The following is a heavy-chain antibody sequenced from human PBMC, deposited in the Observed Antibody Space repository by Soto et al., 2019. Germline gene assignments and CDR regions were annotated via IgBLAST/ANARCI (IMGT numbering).Heavy chain of an antibody. Sequence: QVQLVQSGAEVKTPGSSVKVSCKASGGSFNSYSIDWVRQVPGQGLEWMGGIIPMSGRPNYAQRFQGRVTFSADKSKSTVYLEVNSLRNEDTAVYYCARRGRESANWFDPWGQGTLVTVSS. V-gene: IGHV1-69*06. CDR2: IIPMSGRP. CDR1: GGSFNSYS. CDR3: ARRGRESANWFDP. J-gene: IGHJ5*02.